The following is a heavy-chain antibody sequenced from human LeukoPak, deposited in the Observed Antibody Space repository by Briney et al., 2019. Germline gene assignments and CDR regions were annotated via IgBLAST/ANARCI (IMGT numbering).Heavy chain of an antibody. CDR3: ARTSPLYSPPYYMDV. CDR1: GFSFSSFS. D-gene: IGHD2-2*02. Sequence: GGSLRLSCAASGFSFSSFSMNWVRQAPGKGLEWVSYISGGSSLTYYVDSVKGRFTISRDNAKNSLYLQMNSLRAEDTAVYYCARTSPLYSPPYYMDVWGKGTTVTISS. J-gene: IGHJ6*03. CDR2: ISGGSSLT. V-gene: IGHV3-21*04.